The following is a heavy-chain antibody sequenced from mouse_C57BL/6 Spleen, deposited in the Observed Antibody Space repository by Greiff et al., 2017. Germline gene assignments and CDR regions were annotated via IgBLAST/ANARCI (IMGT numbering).Heavy chain of an antibody. CDR2: IYPGDGDT. V-gene: IGHV1-80*01. J-gene: IGHJ2*01. Sequence: QVQLQQSGAELVKPGASVKISCKASGYAFSSYWMNWVKQRPGKGLEWIGQIYPGDGDTNYNGKFKGKATLTADKSSSTAYMQLSSLTSEDSAVYFCARTGDGYSYYFDYWGQGTTLTVSS. CDR1: GYAFSSYW. D-gene: IGHD2-3*01. CDR3: ARTGDGYSYYFDY.